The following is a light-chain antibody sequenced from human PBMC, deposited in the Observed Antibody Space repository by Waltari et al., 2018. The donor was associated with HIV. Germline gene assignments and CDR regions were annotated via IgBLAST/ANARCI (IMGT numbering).Light chain of an antibody. CDR2: RNS. V-gene: IGLV1-40*01. J-gene: IGLJ3*02. Sequence: QSVLTQPPSVSGAPGQRVTISCTGSSSNIGAGYDVHWYQQLPGTAPKLLIYRNSHRPSGVPDRFSGSNSGTSASLASTGLQTEDETVYYCQSYDRSLTSWVFGGGTKLTVL. CDR1: SSNIGAGYD. CDR3: QSYDRSLTSWV.